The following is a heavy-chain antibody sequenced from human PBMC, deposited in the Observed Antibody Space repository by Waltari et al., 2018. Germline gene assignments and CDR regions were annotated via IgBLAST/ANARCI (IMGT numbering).Heavy chain of an antibody. Sequence: QVQLQESGPGLVKPSETLSLTCTVPGGSISSYYWSWIRQPPGKGLEWIGYIYYSGSTNYNPSLKSRVTISVDTSKNQFSLKLSSVTAADTAVYYCARAQRMTTVTSYYYYYYMDVWGKGTTVTVSS. CDR2: IYYSGST. V-gene: IGHV4-59*01. CDR3: ARAQRMTTVTSYYYYYYMDV. D-gene: IGHD4-17*01. J-gene: IGHJ6*03. CDR1: GGSISSYY.